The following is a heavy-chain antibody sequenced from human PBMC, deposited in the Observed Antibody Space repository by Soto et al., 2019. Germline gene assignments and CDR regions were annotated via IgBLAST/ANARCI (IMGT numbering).Heavy chain of an antibody. CDR1: GFTFSSYW. D-gene: IGHD2-21*01. CDR2: INSDGSST. CDR3: ARMGGDGYKFAGRTYYYGMDV. J-gene: IGHJ6*02. Sequence: GGSLRLSCAASGFTFSSYWMHWVRQAPGKGLVWVSRINSDGSSTSYADSVKGRFTISRDNAKNTLYLQMNSLRAEDTAVYYCARMGGDGYKFAGRTYYYGMDVWGQGTTVTVSS. V-gene: IGHV3-74*01.